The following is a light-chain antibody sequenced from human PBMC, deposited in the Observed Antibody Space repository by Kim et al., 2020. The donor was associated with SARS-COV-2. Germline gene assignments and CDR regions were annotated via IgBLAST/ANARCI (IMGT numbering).Light chain of an antibody. V-gene: IGKV3D-15*01. CDR2: DAS. J-gene: IGKJ4*01. Sequence: VSPGERATFSCRASQSISSKLAWYQQKPGQGPRLLISDASTRATGIPARFSGSGSGTEFTLTISSLQSEDFAVYYCQQYNDWPLTFGGGTKVDIK. CDR3: QQYNDWPLT. CDR1: QSISSK.